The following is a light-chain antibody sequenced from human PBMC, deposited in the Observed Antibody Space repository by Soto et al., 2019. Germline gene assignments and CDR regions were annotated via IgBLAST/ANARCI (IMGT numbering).Light chain of an antibody. V-gene: IGKV1-5*03. CDR1: QTISSW. J-gene: IGKJ1*01. CDR2: KAS. Sequence: IEITQSPSTLSGSVGDRVTITCRASQTISSWLAWYQQKPGKAPKLLIYKASTLKSGVPSRFSGSGSGTEFTLTISSLQPDDFATYYCQHSNSYSEPFGQGTKVDIK. CDR3: QHSNSYSEP.